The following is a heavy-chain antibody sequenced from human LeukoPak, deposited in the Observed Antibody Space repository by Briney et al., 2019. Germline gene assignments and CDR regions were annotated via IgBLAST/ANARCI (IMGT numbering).Heavy chain of an antibody. Sequence: SVKVSCKASGGTFSSYAISWVRQAPGQGLEWMGGIIPIFGTANYAQKFQGRVTITTDESTSTAYMELSSLRSEDTAVYYCARAEGRFLEWPPFDYWGQGTLVTVSS. CDR1: GGTFSSYA. V-gene: IGHV1-69*05. J-gene: IGHJ4*02. CDR3: ARAEGRFLEWPPFDY. D-gene: IGHD3-3*01. CDR2: IIPIFGTA.